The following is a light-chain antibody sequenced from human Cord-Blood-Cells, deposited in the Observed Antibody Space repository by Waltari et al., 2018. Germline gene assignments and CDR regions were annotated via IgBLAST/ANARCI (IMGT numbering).Light chain of an antibody. V-gene: IGLV2-11*01. CDR3: CSYAGSYTWV. CDR1: SSDVGGYNY. J-gene: IGLJ3*02. CDR2: DVS. Sequence: QSALTQPRSVSGSPGQSVTISCTGTSSDVGGYNYFSRYQHHPGKAPKLMIYDVSTRPSGVPGRFSGSKSGNTASLTISGLQAEDEADYYCCSYAGSYTWVFGGGTKLTVL.